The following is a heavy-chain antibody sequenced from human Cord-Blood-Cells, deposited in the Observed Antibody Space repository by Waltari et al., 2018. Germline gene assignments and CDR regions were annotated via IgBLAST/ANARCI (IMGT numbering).Heavy chain of an antibody. Sequence: LVQPGGSLRLSCAASGFPFSSYWMSWVRQAPGKGLEWVANIKQDGSEKYYVDSVKGRFTISRDNAKNSLYLQMNSLRAEDTAVYYCARDGLVYNWNDAFDIWGQGTMVTVSS. CDR1: GFPFSSYW. J-gene: IGHJ3*02. CDR3: ARDGLVYNWNDAFDI. CDR2: IKQDGSEK. V-gene: IGHV3-7*01. D-gene: IGHD1-1*01.